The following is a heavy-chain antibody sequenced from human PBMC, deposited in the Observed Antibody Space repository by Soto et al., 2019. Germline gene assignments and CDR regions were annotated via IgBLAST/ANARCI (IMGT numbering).Heavy chain of an antibody. CDR1: GGSISSGGYY. V-gene: IGHV4-31*03. CDR2: IYYSGST. J-gene: IGHJ5*02. CDR3: ARAPNSWSHSNWFDP. Sequence: QVQLQESGPGLVKPSQTLSLTCTVSGGSISSGGYYWSWIRQHPGKGLEWIGYIYYSGSTYYNPSLKSRVTISVDTSKNQFSLKLSSVTAADTTVYYCARAPNSWSHSNWFDPWGQGTLVTVSS. D-gene: IGHD6-13*01.